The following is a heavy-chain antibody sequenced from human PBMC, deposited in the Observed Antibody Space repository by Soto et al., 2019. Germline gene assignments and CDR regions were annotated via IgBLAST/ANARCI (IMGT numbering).Heavy chain of an antibody. CDR1: GGSISSGDYY. J-gene: IGHJ5*02. CDR3: ARALPYCSGGSCYSGGFGFDP. Sequence: SETLSLTCTVSGGSISSGDYYWSWIRQPPGKGLEWIGYIYYSGSTYYNPSLKSRVTISVDTSKNQFSLKLSSVTAADTAVYYCARALPYCSGGSCYSGGFGFDPWGQGTLVTVSS. CDR2: IYYSGST. D-gene: IGHD2-15*01. V-gene: IGHV4-30-4*01.